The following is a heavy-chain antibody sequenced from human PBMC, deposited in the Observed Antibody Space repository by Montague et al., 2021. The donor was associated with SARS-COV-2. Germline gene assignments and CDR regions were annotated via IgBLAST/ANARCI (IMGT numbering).Heavy chain of an antibody. CDR2: ISTSGSS. CDR3: ARDRRGMAMAGRAYYYYYMDV. Sequence: TLSLTCSVSGASISSANDYWTWVRQPAGKGLEWIGHISTSGSSSYNPSLKRRVTIILDTSKQQFSLELTSVTAAETAVYYCARDRRGMAMAGRAYYYYYMDVWGKGTTVTVSS. V-gene: IGHV4-61*09. J-gene: IGHJ6*03. CDR1: GASISSANDY. D-gene: IGHD6-19*01.